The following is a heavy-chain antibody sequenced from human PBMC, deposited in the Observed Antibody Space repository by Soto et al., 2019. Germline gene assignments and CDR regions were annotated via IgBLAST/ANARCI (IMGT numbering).Heavy chain of an antibody. V-gene: IGHV4-34*01. Sequence: QVQLQQWGAGLLKPSETLSLTCTVYGGSFSGNYWSWIRQPPGMGLEWIGEISHSGTTNYNPSLITRVTISVDTSKNQFSLTLCSVTAAYTAIYYCARGHLPGGNTFYYDYWGQGTLVTVSS. CDR2: ISHSGTT. CDR3: ARGHLPGGNTFYYDY. J-gene: IGHJ4*02. D-gene: IGHD2-15*01. CDR1: GGSFSGNY.